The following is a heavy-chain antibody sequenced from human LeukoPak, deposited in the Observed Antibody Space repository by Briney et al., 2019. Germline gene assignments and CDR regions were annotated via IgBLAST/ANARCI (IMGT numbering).Heavy chain of an antibody. CDR1: GFTFSSYA. CDR2: ISGSGGST. D-gene: IGHD3-22*01. Sequence: GGSLRLSCAASGFTFSSYAMSWVRQAPGQGLESVSAISGSGGSTYYADSVKGRFTISRDNSKNTLYLQMNSLRAEDTAVYYCAKVDSSGYTDWYFDLWGRGTLVTVSS. J-gene: IGHJ2*01. CDR3: AKVDSSGYTDWYFDL. V-gene: IGHV3-23*01.